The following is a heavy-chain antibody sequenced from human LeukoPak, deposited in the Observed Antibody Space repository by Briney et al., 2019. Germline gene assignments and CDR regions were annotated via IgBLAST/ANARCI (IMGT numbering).Heavy chain of an antibody. D-gene: IGHD7-27*01. CDR2: IIPIFGTA. J-gene: IGHJ6*03. V-gene: IGHV1-69*05. CDR3: ARGFNWGSYMDV. CDR1: GGTFSSYA. Sequence: SVKVSCKASGGTFSSYAISWVRQAPGQGLEWMGGIIPIFGTANYAQKFQGRVTITTDESTSTAYMELSSLRSEDTAVYYCARGFNWGSYMDVWGKGTTVTVSS.